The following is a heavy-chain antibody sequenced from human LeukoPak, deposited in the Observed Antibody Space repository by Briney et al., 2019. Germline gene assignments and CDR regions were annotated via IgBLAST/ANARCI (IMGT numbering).Heavy chain of an antibody. D-gene: IGHD6-19*01. CDR2: IWYDGSNK. CDR1: GFTFSSYG. Sequence: PGRSLRLSCAASGFTFSSYGMYWVRQAPGKGLEWVAVIWYDGSNKYYADSVKGRFTISRDNSKNTLYLQMNSLRAEDTAVYYCARDNQWLTDAFDIWGQGTMVTVSS. J-gene: IGHJ3*02. CDR3: ARDNQWLTDAFDI. V-gene: IGHV3-33*01.